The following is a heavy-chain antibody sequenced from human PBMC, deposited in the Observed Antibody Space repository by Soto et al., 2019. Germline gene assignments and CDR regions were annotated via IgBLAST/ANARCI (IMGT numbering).Heavy chain of an antibody. CDR3: ARLISDYFDY. CDR2: INHSGST. CDR1: GGSFSGYY. J-gene: IGHJ4*02. Sequence: SETLSLTCAVYGGSFSGYYWSWIRQPPGKGLEWIGEINHSGSTNYNPSLKSRVTISVDTSKNQFSLKLSSVTAADTAVYYCARLISDYFDYWGQGTLVTVSS. V-gene: IGHV4-34*01.